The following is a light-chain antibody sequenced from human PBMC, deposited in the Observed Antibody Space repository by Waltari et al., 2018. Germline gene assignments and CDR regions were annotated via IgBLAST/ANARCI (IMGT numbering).Light chain of an antibody. Sequence: SSELTQDPTVSVALGQTVRITCQGDSLRRYYPSWYQQRPGQAPILVLYGQNSRPSGIPDRFSGSISGNAASLTITGAQAEDEADYYCHSRDSSSTRFFGGGTRLTV. CDR3: HSRDSSSTRF. CDR1: SLRRYY. J-gene: IGLJ2*01. CDR2: GQN. V-gene: IGLV3-19*01.